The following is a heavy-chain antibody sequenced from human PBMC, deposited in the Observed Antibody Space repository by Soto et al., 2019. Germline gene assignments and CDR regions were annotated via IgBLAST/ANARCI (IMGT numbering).Heavy chain of an antibody. D-gene: IGHD3-9*01. Sequence: SETLSLTCAVYGGSFSGYYWSWIRQPPGKGLEWIGEINHSGSTNYNPSLKSRVTISVDTSKNQFSLKLSSVTAADTAVYYCAAFYDILTGNQPGDYWGQGTLVTVSS. V-gene: IGHV4-34*01. CDR2: INHSGST. CDR3: AAFYDILTGNQPGDY. CDR1: GGSFSGYY. J-gene: IGHJ4*02.